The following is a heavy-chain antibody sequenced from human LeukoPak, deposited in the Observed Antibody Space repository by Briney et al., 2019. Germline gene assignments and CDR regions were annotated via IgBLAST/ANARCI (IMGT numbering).Heavy chain of an antibody. J-gene: IGHJ4*02. CDR3: AHKTGYTTR. D-gene: IGHD5-12*01. Sequence: KESGPTLVKPTQTLTLTCTFSGFSLSATGVGVGWIRQPPGKALEWLALIYWDDDDRYSPSLKSRLTITKDTSKNQVVLTMTNMDPVDTAIYYCAHKTGYTTRWGQGTLVTVSS. CDR2: IYWDDDD. CDR1: GFSLSATGVG. V-gene: IGHV2-5*02.